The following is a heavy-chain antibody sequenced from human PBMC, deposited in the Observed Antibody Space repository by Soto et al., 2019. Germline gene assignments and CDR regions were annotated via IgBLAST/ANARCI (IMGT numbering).Heavy chain of an antibody. Sequence: QVQLQESGPGLVKPSQTLSLTCTVSGDSISSGGYYWSWIRQHPGKGLEWIGYIYYSGSTYYNPSRKSRVTISVDTSKNQLSLKLRPVTAADTAVDYCAAQVGFGALFDYGGQGTLVTVSS. J-gene: IGHJ4*02. CDR2: IYYSGST. D-gene: IGHD1-26*01. V-gene: IGHV4-31*03. CDR3: AAQVGFGALFDY. CDR1: GDSISSGGYY.